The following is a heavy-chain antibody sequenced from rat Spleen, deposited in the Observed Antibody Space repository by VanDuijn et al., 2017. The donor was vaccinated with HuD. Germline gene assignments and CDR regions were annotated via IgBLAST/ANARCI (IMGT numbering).Heavy chain of an antibody. J-gene: IGHJ3*01. CDR1: GFSLNNYG. Sequence: QVQLKESGPGLVQPSQTLSLTCTVSGFSLNNYGVIWVRQPPGEGLEWMGIIWGNGSTNNNSALKSRLSISRDTSKSQVFLKMNSLQTEYTAMYFCARSLIGYNPFAYWVQGTLVTVSS. CDR3: ARSLIGYNPFAY. CDR2: IWGNGST. D-gene: IGHD1-4*01. V-gene: IGHV2-13*01.